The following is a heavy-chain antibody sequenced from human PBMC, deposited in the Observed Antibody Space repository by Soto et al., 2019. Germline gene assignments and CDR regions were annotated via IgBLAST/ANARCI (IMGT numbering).Heavy chain of an antibody. CDR2: VRDTGST. V-gene: IGHV4-59*01. CDR1: GGSMNIYY. Sequence: QVQLQESGPGQVKPSETLSLTCTVSGGSMNIYYWTWIRQPPGKGLEWIGYVRDTGSTNYNPSLKRRVTISIDTSRNLFSLSLSSVTAADTAVYFCARYSPPKKTYDSNPGWFDPWGQGTLVAVSS. J-gene: IGHJ5*02. D-gene: IGHD3-22*01. CDR3: ARYSPPKKTYDSNPGWFDP.